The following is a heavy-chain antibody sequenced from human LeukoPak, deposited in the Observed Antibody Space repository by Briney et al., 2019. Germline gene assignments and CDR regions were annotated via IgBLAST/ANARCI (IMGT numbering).Heavy chain of an antibody. CDR2: ISSNGGST. CDR3: ARVYAHAFDY. J-gene: IGHJ4*02. V-gene: IGHV3-64*01. CDR1: GFTFSSYA. Sequence: GGSLRLSCAASGFTFSSYAMHWVRQAPGKGLEYVSAISSNGGSTYYANSVKGRFTISRDNSKNTLYLQMGSLRAEDMAVYYCARVYAHAFDYWGQGTLVTVSS. D-gene: IGHD2-2*02.